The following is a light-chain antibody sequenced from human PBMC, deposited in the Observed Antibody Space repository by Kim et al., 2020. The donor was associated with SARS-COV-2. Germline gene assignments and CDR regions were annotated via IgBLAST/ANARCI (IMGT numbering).Light chain of an antibody. Sequence: GQRVTISCSDSSSNIGSNYVYWYQQLPGTAPTLLIYRNKQRPSGVPDRVSGSKSGTSASLAISGLRSEDEADYYCAAWDDSLSGRVFGGGTKLTVL. J-gene: IGLJ3*02. V-gene: IGLV1-47*01. CDR3: AAWDDSLSGRV. CDR1: SSNIGSNY. CDR2: RNK.